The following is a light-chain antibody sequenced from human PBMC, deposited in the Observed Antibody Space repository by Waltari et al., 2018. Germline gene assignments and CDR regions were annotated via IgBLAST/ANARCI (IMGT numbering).Light chain of an antibody. CDR2: DVS. V-gene: IGLV2-14*01. Sequence: QSALTQPASVSGSPGQSIPISCTGTTSDARGYNYVSWSQQHPGKAPKLMIYDVSKRPSGVSNRFSGSKSGNTASLTISGLQAEDEADYYCSSYTSSSTVVFGGGTKLTVL. CDR1: TSDARGYNY. CDR3: SSYTSSSTVV. J-gene: IGLJ2*01.